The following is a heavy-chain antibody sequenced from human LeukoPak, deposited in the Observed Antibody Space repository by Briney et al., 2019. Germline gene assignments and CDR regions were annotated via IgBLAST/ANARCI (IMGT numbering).Heavy chain of an antibody. Sequence: PSETLSLTCTVSVGSISTYYWSWIRQPPGKGLEWIGYIYYSWRTNYNPSLKSRVTISVDTSKNQFSLNLSSVTAADTAVYYCARSERYNSGWYFYFDYWGQGTLVTVSS. V-gene: IGHV4-59*01. CDR3: ARSERYNSGWYFYFDY. CDR2: IYYSWRT. D-gene: IGHD6-19*01. J-gene: IGHJ4*02. CDR1: VGSISTYY.